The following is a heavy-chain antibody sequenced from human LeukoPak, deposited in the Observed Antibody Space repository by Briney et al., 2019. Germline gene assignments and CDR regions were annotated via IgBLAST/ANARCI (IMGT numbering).Heavy chain of an antibody. V-gene: IGHV1-18*01. CDR3: ARVRDSDNWWGAFDI. J-gene: IGHJ3*02. D-gene: IGHD1-1*01. CDR1: GYRFSSSG. CDR2: ISTVNGNS. Sequence: ASVKVSCKASGYRFSSSGITWVRQAPGQEPEWMGWISTVNGNSRYAQNFQGRVTLTTDTSTNTAHLELTSLRSDDTAIYYCARVRDSDNWWGAFDIWGQGTMVTVSS.